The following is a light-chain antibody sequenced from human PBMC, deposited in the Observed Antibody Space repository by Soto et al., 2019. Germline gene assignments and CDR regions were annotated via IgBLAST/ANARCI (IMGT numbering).Light chain of an antibody. J-gene: IGKJ2*01. CDR1: QSVSSSY. CDR2: VAS. CDR3: QQYGSSPYT. V-gene: IGKV3-20*01. Sequence: EIVLTQSPGTLSLSPGERATLSCRASQSVSSSYLAWYQQKPGQAPRRLIYVASSRATGIPDRFSGSGSGTDFTLTISRREPEDFAVYFCQQYGSSPYTFGQGTKLEIK.